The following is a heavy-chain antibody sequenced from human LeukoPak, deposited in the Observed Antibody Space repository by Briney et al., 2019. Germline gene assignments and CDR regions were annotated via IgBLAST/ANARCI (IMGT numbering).Heavy chain of an antibody. CDR3: ARDSSGWEEFDY. D-gene: IGHD6-19*01. CDR1: GFTFSSYG. J-gene: IGHJ4*02. V-gene: IGHV3-30*02. Sequence: GGSLRLSCAASGFTFSSYGMHWVRQAPGKGLEWVAFIQYDGSNKYCADSVKGRFTISRDNSKNTLYLQMNSLRAEDTAVYYCARDSSGWEEFDYWGQGTLVTVSS. CDR2: IQYDGSNK.